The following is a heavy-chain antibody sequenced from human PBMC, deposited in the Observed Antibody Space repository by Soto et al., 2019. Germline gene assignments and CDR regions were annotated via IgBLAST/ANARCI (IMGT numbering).Heavy chain of an antibody. D-gene: IGHD6-13*01. CDR2: ISVYNGNT. Sequence: SVKVSCKASDYTFTSYGIIWVRQAPGQGLEWIGWISVYNGNTNYAQKFRGRVTMTADISTTTAYMEMRSLRSDDTAVYYCARSGSSWNLREFDYWGEGTMLTVYS. V-gene: IGHV1-18*01. J-gene: IGHJ4*02. CDR1: DYTFTSYG. CDR3: ARSGSSWNLREFDY.